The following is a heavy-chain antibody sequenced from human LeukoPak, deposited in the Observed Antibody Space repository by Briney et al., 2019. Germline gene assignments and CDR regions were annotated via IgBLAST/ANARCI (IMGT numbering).Heavy chain of an antibody. D-gene: IGHD1-26*01. Sequence: PGGSLRLSCAASGFTFSNYAMSWVRQAPGEGLEWVSTISGSGDNTYYADSVKGRFTISRGNSKNTLYVQMNSLRADDTAVYYCAKEKVGAMYYFDYWGQGTLVTVSP. J-gene: IGHJ4*02. CDR1: GFTFSNYA. CDR3: AKEKVGAMYYFDY. V-gene: IGHV3-23*01. CDR2: ISGSGDNT.